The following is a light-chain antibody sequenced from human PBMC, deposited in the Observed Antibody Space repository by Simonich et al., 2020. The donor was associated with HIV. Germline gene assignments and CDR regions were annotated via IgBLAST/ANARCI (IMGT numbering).Light chain of an antibody. CDR3: QQYYSTPQT. CDR2: GAS. CDR1: QSVNSN. V-gene: IGKV3-15*01. J-gene: IGKJ1*01. Sequence: EVVLTQSPATLSVSPGERATLSCRASQSVNSNLAWYQQKPGQAPRLLIYGASTRATGIPARFSGGGSGTEFTLTISSLQSEDFAVYYCQQYYSTPQTFGQGTKVEIK.